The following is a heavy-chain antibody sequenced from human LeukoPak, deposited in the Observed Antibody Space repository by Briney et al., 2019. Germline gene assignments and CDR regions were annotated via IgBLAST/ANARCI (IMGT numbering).Heavy chain of an antibody. CDR3: ARHAGNFYYYMDV. D-gene: IGHD1-14*01. J-gene: IGHJ6*03. Sequence: GEPLKISCKGSGYTLTNYWIGWVRPMPGKGLEWMGIIYLGVSDTRYSPSFQGHVTISADKSINTVYLQWGSLKASDSAIYYCARHAGNFYYYMDVWGKGTTVTVSS. V-gene: IGHV5-51*01. CDR1: GYTLTNYW. CDR2: IYLGVSDT.